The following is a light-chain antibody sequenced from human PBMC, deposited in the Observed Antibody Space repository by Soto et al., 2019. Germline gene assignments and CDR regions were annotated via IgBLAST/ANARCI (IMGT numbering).Light chain of an antibody. V-gene: IGKV3-11*01. Sequence: PGERATLSCRTSQSVSKYFAWYQQKPGRAPRLLIYDASSRATGIPARFIGSGSGTDFTLTISSLEPEDFAIYYCQQRSNWPITFGKGTRLEIK. J-gene: IGKJ5*01. CDR2: DAS. CDR1: QSVSKY. CDR3: QQRSNWPIT.